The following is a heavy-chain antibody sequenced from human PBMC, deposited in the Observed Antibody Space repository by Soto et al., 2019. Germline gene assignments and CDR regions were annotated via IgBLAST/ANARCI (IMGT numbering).Heavy chain of an antibody. CDR3: AKVLYASESFDSEEAPYGMDV. CDR1: GFPFSRYD. D-gene: IGHD3-10*01. V-gene: IGHV3-33*06. Sequence: GGSLRLSCAATGFPFSRYDMHWVRQGPGKGLEWVAVLWFDGSNEYYADSVQGRFTISRDNSKNTLYLQMDSLRAEDTAVYYCAKVLYASESFDSEEAPYGMDVWGQGTTVTVSS. J-gene: IGHJ6*02. CDR2: LWFDGSNE.